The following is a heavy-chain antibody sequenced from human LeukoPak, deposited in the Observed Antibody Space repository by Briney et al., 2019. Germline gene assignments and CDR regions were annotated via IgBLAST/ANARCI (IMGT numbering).Heavy chain of an antibody. CDR3: AKDRAVAAWVGPVDY. Sequence: PGGSLRLSCAASGFTFSSYGMHWVRQAPGKGLEWVAFIRYDGSNKYYADSVKGRFTISRDNSKNTVYLQMNSLRAKDTAVYYCAKDRAVAAWVGPVDYWGQGTLVTVSS. CDR1: GFTFSSYG. V-gene: IGHV3-30*02. D-gene: IGHD6-19*01. J-gene: IGHJ4*02. CDR2: IRYDGSNK.